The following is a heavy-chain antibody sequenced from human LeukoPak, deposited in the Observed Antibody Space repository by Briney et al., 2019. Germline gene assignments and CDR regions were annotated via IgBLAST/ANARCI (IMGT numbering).Heavy chain of an antibody. CDR3: ERVYGDPSYYFDY. V-gene: IGHV4-34*01. D-gene: IGHD4-17*01. Sequence: PSETLSLTCAVYGGSFSGHYWSWIRQLPGKGLEWIGEINHSGSTNYNPSLKSRVTISVDTSKNQFSLKLSSVTAADTAVYYCERVYGDPSYYFDYWGQGTLVTVSS. CDR1: GGSFSGHY. J-gene: IGHJ4*02. CDR2: INHSGST.